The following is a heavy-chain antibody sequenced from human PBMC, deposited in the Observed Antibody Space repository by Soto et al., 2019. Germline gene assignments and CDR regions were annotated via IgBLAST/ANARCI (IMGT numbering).Heavy chain of an antibody. J-gene: IGHJ4*02. D-gene: IGHD4-17*01. CDR3: ARDLTYGGYEDY. CDR1: GFTFSSYS. Sequence: EVQLVESGGGLVKPGGSLRLSCAASGFTFSSYSMNWVRQAPGKGLEWVSSISSSSSYIYYADSVKGRFTISRDNAKNSLYLQMNSLRAEDTAVYYCARDLTYGGYEDYWGQGTLVTVSS. V-gene: IGHV3-21*01. CDR2: ISSSSSYI.